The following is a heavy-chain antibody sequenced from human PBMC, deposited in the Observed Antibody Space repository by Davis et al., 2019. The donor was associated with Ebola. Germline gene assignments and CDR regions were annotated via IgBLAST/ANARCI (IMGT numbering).Heavy chain of an antibody. CDR2: TYYSSKWYY. Sequence: HPQTLSLTCAIPGDSVSSGITGWNWTRHSPSRGLEWLGRTYYSSKWYYDYAESVKSRITINPDTSRNHFALQLNSVTPEDKAVYYCERGWLRGPFDYWGQGTLVTVSS. CDR1: GDSVSSGITG. CDR3: ERGWLRGPFDY. D-gene: IGHD5-12*01. V-gene: IGHV6-1*01. J-gene: IGHJ4*02.